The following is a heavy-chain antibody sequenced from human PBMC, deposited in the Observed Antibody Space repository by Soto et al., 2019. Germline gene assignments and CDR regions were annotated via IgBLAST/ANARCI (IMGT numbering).Heavy chain of an antibody. J-gene: IGHJ4*02. D-gene: IGHD5-12*01. CDR2: IYYSGST. Sequence: PSETLSLTCTVSGGSISSYYWSWIRQPPGKGLEWIGYIYYSGSTNYNPSLKSRVTISVDTSKNQFSLKLSSVTAADTAVYYCARGQDIVSTDVDYWGQRTLVTVSS. V-gene: IGHV4-59*01. CDR3: ARGQDIVSTDVDY. CDR1: GGSISSYY.